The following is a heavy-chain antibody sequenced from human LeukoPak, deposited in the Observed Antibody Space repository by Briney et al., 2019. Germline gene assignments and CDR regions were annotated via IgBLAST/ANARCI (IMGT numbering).Heavy chain of an antibody. CDR1: GGTFISYA. J-gene: IGHJ4*02. Sequence: SVKVSCKASGGTFISYAISWVRQAPGQGLEWMGRIIPILGIANYAQKFQGRVTITADKSTSTAYMELSSLRSEDTAVYYCARAAAVAGLDYWGQGTLVTVSS. D-gene: IGHD6-19*01. CDR3: ARAAAVAGLDY. CDR2: IIPILGIA. V-gene: IGHV1-69*04.